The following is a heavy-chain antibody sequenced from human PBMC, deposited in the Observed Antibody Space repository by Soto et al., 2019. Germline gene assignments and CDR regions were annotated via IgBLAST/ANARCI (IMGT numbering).Heavy chain of an antibody. D-gene: IGHD6-19*01. Sequence: SETLSLTCAVYGGPFRRYYWSWIRQLPGKGLKWMGEINHSGSTNYNPSLKSRVTISVDTSKNQFSLKLSFVTAANTALYYFASGPFIMQWLPLRGVSYYYDGMDVWGQGTTVTVSS. J-gene: IGHJ6*01. CDR3: ASGPFIMQWLPLRGVSYYYDGMDV. CDR2: INHSGST. CDR1: GGPFRRYY. V-gene: IGHV4-34*01.